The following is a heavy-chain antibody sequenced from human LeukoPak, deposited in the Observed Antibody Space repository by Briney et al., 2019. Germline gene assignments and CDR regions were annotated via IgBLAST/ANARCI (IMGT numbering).Heavy chain of an antibody. D-gene: IGHD2-2*01. V-gene: IGHV1-2*02. Sequence: ASVKVSCKASGYIFTYYYMHWWRQAPGHGLEWMGWMNPNSGGGNNAQKFQGRVTISRDTSISTAYMELSSLISDDTAVYYCATAGTVEAAATRWFDPWGQGTLVTVSS. CDR1: GYIFTYYY. CDR2: MNPNSGGG. CDR3: ATAGTVEAAATRWFDP. J-gene: IGHJ5*02.